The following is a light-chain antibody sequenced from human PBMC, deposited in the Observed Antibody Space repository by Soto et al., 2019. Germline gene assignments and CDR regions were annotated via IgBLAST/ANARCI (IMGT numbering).Light chain of an antibody. V-gene: IGLV1-47*01. CDR1: SSNIGSNF. CDR2: RND. Sequence: QSVLTQAPSASGTPGQRVTISSSGSSSNIGSNFVYWYQKFPGTAPKVLIYRNDQRPSGVPDRFSGSKSGTSASLAISGLRSEDEADYYCAVWDDSLNGSVAFGGGTKLTVL. J-gene: IGLJ2*01. CDR3: AVWDDSLNGSVA.